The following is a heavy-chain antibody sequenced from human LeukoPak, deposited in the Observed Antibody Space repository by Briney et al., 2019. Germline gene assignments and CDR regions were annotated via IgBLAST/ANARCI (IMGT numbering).Heavy chain of an antibody. CDR2: MNPNSGNT. CDR1: GYTFTSYD. V-gene: IGHV1-8*03. CDR3: ARGADGGPTYYFDY. D-gene: IGHD4-23*01. Sequence: GASVKVSCKASGYTFTSYDINWVRQATGQGLEWMGWMNPNSGNTGYAQKFQGRVTITRNTSISTAYMELRSLRSDDTAVYYCARGADGGPTYYFDYWGQGTLVTVSS. J-gene: IGHJ4*02.